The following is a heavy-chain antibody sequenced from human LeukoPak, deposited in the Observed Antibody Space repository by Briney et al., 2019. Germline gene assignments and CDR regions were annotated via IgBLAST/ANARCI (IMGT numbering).Heavy chain of an antibody. D-gene: IGHD6-19*01. V-gene: IGHV3-23*01. Sequence: PGGSLRLSCAASVFTFSSYAMSWVRQAPGKGPEWVTGISSGGDYTYYGDSVKGRFTISRDNSKNTLYLQMNSLRVEDTAVYYCANARYYNSDWYGLDYWGQGTRVTVSS. CDR1: VFTFSSYA. J-gene: IGHJ4*02. CDR3: ANARYYNSDWYGLDY. CDR2: ISSGGDYT.